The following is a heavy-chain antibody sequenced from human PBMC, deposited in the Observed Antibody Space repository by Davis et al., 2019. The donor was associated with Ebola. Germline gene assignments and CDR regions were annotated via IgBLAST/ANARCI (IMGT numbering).Heavy chain of an antibody. CDR3: ARGGEDYGGWYFDL. CDR1: GFTFRDAW. D-gene: IGHD4-17*01. J-gene: IGHJ2*01. CDR2: ISKTGNTV. V-gene: IGHV3-11*01. Sequence: GGSLRLSCAASGFTFRDAWMSWIRQAPGKGLEWISYISKTGNTVFHADSVKGRFTISRDNAENSLYLQMNSLRAEDSAVYYCARGGEDYGGWYFDLWGRGTLVTVSS.